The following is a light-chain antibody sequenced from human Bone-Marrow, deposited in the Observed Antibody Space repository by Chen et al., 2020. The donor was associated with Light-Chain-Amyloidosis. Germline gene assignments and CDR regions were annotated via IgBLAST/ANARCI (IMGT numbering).Light chain of an antibody. CDR3: SSYTSSDTLV. J-gene: IGLJ3*02. CDR1: SNDVGGYNY. V-gene: IGLV2-14*03. Sequence: QSALTQPASVSGSPGQSITISCTGTSNDVGGYNYVSWYQQHPGKAPKLMIYDVSNVPSGVSNRFAGSKSGNTASLTISGLQAEDEADYDCSSYTSSDTLVFGGGTKVTVL. CDR2: DVS.